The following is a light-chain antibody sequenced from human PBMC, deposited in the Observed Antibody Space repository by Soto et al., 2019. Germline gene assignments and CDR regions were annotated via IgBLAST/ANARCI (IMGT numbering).Light chain of an antibody. Sequence: DIQMTQSPSSLSASVGDRVTITCRASQRISSYLNWYQQKPGKAPKLLIYAASSLQSGVPSRFSGSGSGTDFTLTISSLQPEDFATYYCQQSYRTLITFGQGTRLEIK. CDR2: AAS. V-gene: IGKV1-39*01. J-gene: IGKJ5*01. CDR1: QRISSY. CDR3: QQSYRTLIT.